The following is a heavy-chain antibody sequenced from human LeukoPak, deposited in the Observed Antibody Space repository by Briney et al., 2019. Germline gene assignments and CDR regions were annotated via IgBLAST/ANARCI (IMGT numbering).Heavy chain of an antibody. CDR2: IGNSGTST. D-gene: IGHD2-15*01. CDR3: AQTRFISPRYCFDY. J-gene: IGHJ4*02. CDR1: GFTFSNYA. Sequence: GGSLRLPCAASGFTFSNYAMSWVRQAPGKGLERVSGIGNSGTSTYYADSVKGRLTISRDNSKDTLFLQMSSLRAEDTAVYFCAQTRFISPRYCFDYWGQGTLVTVSS. V-gene: IGHV3-23*01.